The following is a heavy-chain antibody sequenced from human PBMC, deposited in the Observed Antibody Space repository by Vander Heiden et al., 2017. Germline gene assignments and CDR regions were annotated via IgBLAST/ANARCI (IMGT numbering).Heavy chain of an antibody. Sequence: QVQLQQWGARLLKPSETLSLTRAVDGGSFGGYYWSWIRQPPGKGLEWIGEINHSGSTNYNPSLKSRVTISVDTSKNQFSLKLSSVTAADTAVYYCARGRGYYDSSGYHDYWGQGTLVTVSS. J-gene: IGHJ4*02. CDR2: INHSGST. CDR1: GGSFGGYY. CDR3: ARGRGYYDSSGYHDY. V-gene: IGHV4-34*01. D-gene: IGHD3-22*01.